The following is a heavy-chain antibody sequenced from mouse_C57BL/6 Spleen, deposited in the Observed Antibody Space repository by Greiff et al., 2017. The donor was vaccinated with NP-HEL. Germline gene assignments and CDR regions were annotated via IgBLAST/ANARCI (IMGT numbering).Heavy chain of an antibody. J-gene: IGHJ4*01. CDR1: GYTFTDYY. Sequence: EVQLQQSGPVLVKPGASVKMSCKASGYTFTDYYMNWVKQSHGKSLEWIGVINPYNGGTSYNQKFKGKATLTVDKSSSTAYMELNSLTSEDSAVYYCARRLRSALIYAMDYWGQGTSVTVSS. CDR3: ARRLRSALIYAMDY. D-gene: IGHD1-1*01. CDR2: INPYNGGT. V-gene: IGHV1-19*01.